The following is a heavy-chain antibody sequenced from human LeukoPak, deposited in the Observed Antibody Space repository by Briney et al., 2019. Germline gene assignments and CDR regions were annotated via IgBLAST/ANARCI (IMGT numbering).Heavy chain of an antibody. CDR1: GGTFSSYA. J-gene: IGHJ6*03. CDR3: ARGSLGINYYYYYMDV. Sequence: SVKVSCKASGGTFSSYAISWVRQAPGQGLEWMGGIIPIFGTANYAQKFQGRVTITADESTSTAYMELSSLRSEDTAVYYCARGSLGINYYYYYMDVWGKGTTVTVSS. CDR2: IIPIFGTA. D-gene: IGHD7-27*01. V-gene: IGHV1-69*01.